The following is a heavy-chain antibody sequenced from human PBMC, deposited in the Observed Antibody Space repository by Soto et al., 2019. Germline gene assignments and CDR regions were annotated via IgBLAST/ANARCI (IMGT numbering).Heavy chain of an antibody. V-gene: IGHV3-23*01. CDR1: GFTFKYYA. D-gene: IGHD2-8*01. J-gene: IGHJ1*01. CDR3: ARESKWYGGQYFQD. Sequence: EVQLLQSGGGLAQPGTSLRLSCAASGFTFKYYAMTWVRQAPGKGLEWVSTISGSGDKTDYADSVKGRCRVSRDNSKDTLYLQMDSLRADDTALYYCARESKWYGGQYFQDWGQGTLVTVSS. CDR2: ISGSGDKT.